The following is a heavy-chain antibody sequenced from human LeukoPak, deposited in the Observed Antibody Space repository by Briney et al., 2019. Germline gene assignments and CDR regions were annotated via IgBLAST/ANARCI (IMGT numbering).Heavy chain of an antibody. J-gene: IGHJ3*02. V-gene: IGHV3-23*01. CDR3: AKDTEAIVVAPYGAFDI. Sequence: PGGSQRLSCAASGFTFSSYAMSWVRQAPGKGLEWVSSISGSGGSTYYADSVKGRFSISRDNSKNTLNLQMNSLRAEDTAIYYCAKDTEAIVVAPYGAFDIWGQGTMVTVPS. D-gene: IGHD3-22*01. CDR1: GFTFSSYA. CDR2: ISGSGGST.